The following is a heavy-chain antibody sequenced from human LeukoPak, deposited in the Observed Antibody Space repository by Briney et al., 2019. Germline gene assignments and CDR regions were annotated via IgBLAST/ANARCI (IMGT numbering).Heavy chain of an antibody. V-gene: IGHV3-11*01. Sequence: HPGGSLRLSCAASGFTFSDYYMSWIRQAPGKGLEWVSYISSSGSTIYYADSVKGRFTISRDNAKNSLYLQMNSLRAEDTAVHYCARRQQQLVPAVYYGMDVWGQGTTVTVSS. J-gene: IGHJ6*02. CDR3: ARRQQQLVPAVYYGMDV. CDR2: ISSSGSTI. CDR1: GFTFSDYY. D-gene: IGHD6-13*01.